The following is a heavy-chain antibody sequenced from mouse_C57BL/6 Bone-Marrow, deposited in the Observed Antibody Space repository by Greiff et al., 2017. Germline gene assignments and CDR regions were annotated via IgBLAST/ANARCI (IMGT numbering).Heavy chain of an antibody. CDR2: ISSKCSNYAT. CDR1: GFSFNTYA. CDR3: GRAYYSNDGFAY. J-gene: IGHJ3*01. V-gene: IGHV10-3*01. Sequence: EVQLVESGGGLVQPKGSLKLSCAASGFSFNTYAMHWVRQAPGKGLEWVARISSKCSNYATYYADSVKDRFTISRDDSQSMLYLQMNNLKTEDAAMYYCGRAYYSNDGFAYWGQGTLVTVSA. D-gene: IGHD2-5*01.